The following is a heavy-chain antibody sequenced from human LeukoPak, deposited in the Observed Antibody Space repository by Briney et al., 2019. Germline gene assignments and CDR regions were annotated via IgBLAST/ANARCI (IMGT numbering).Heavy chain of an antibody. V-gene: IGHV1-24*01. Sequence: ASVKVSCKVSGYTLTELSMHWVRLTPGQGLEWLGGIIPVFGTTTYAQKFQAKVTMTADKSTNTAYLEISSLTSDDTAVYYCARCSPGDSSNFYAVLQYWGQGTQVTVST. CDR1: GYTLTELS. J-gene: IGHJ4*02. CDR2: IIPVFGTT. D-gene: IGHD3-22*01. CDR3: ARCSPGDSSNFYAVLQY.